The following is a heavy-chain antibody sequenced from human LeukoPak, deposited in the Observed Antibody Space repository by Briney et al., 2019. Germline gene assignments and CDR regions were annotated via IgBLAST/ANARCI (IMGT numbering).Heavy chain of an antibody. D-gene: IGHD2-2*01. J-gene: IGHJ6*02. V-gene: IGHV1-69*01. CDR3: AKTHSDQPESFYYYGLDV. CDR1: GGSFVGYG. CDR2: IIPIFGTP. Sequence: GSSVKVSCEASGGSFVGYGFSWVRQAPGQGLEWMGGIIPIFGTPNYAQEFQGRVTITADESTRTVYMELSNLRSEDTAVFFCAKTHSDQPESFYYYGLDVWGQGTTVTVSS.